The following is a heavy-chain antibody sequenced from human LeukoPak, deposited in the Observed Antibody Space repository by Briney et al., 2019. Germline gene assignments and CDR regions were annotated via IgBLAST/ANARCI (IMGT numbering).Heavy chain of an antibody. D-gene: IGHD3-9*01. Sequence: GGSLRLSCAASGFTFSSYGMHWVRQAPGKGLEWVAVIWYDGSNKYYADSVKGRFTISRDNSKNTLYLQMNSLRAEDTAVYYCAKDILTGFDAFDIWGQGTMGTVSS. CDR3: AKDILTGFDAFDI. J-gene: IGHJ3*02. V-gene: IGHV3-33*06. CDR2: IWYDGSNK. CDR1: GFTFSSYG.